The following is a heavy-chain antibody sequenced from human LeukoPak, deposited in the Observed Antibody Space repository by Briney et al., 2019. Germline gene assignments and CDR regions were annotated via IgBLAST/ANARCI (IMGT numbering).Heavy chain of an antibody. J-gene: IGHJ4*02. D-gene: IGHD6-19*01. CDR2: ISSSSSYI. V-gene: IGHV3-21*01. Sequence: PGGSLRLSCAASGFTFSSYSMNWVRQAPGKGLEWVSSISSSSSYIYYADSVKGRFTISRDNAKNSLYLQMNSLRAEDTAVYYCARGEVAVAGLASPYYFDYWGQGTLVTVSS. CDR3: ARGEVAVAGLASPYYFDY. CDR1: GFTFSSYS.